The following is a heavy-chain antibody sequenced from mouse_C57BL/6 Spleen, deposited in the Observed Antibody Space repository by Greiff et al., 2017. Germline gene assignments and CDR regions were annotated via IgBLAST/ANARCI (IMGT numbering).Heavy chain of an antibody. CDR1: GFSLTSYG. J-gene: IGHJ1*03. CDR2: IWSGGST. D-gene: IGHD2-4*01. CDR3: ARNGEGLRREVWYFDV. Sequence: VQLQQSGPGLVQPSQCLSISCTVSGFSLTSYGVHWVRQSPGKGLEWLGVIWSGGSTDYNASFISSLSISKENSKSQVFYKMNSQQADDTAIYYCARNGEGLRREVWYFDVWGTGTTVTVSS. V-gene: IGHV2-2*01.